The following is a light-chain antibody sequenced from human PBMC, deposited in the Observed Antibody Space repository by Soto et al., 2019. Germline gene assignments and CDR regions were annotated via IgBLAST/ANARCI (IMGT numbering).Light chain of an antibody. V-gene: IGKV3-15*01. J-gene: IGKJ5*01. CDR1: QSVGSK. CDR3: QQYNTWRSIT. CDR2: DTS. Sequence: VVSQSPATLSVSAGERVTLSCRASQSVGSKVAWYQQKPGQAPRLLIYDTSIRATGIPARFSGSGFGTEFTLTITSQQSEDFAVYHCQQYNTWRSITFAQGTRLEIK.